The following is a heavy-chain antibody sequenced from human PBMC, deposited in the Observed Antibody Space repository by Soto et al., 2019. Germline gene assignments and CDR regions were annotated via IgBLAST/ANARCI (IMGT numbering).Heavy chain of an antibody. CDR3: AKDSVEGSGIRWETPPPVNWFDP. CDR1: GYTFTSYD. D-gene: IGHD3-10*01. Sequence: GASVKVSCKASGYTFTSYDINWVRQATGQGLEWMGWMNPNSGNTGYAQKFQGRVTMTRNTSISTAYMELSSLRAEDTAVYYCAKDSVEGSGIRWETPPPVNWFDPWGQGTLVTVSS. J-gene: IGHJ5*02. V-gene: IGHV1-8*01. CDR2: MNPNSGNT.